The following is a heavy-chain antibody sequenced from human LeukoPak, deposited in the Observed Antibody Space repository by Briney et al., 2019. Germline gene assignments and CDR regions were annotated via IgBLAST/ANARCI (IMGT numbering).Heavy chain of an antibody. Sequence: GGSLRLSCAASGFTFSSYSMNWVRQAPGKGLEWVSSISSSSSYIYYADSVKGRFTISRDNSKNTLYLQMNSLRAEDTAVYYCARAEDSSSWYGVRAYYYGMDVWAKGPRSPSP. D-gene: IGHD6-13*01. J-gene: IGHJ6*02. CDR2: ISSSSSYI. CDR3: ARAEDSSSWYGVRAYYYGMDV. V-gene: IGHV3-21*01. CDR1: GFTFSSYS.